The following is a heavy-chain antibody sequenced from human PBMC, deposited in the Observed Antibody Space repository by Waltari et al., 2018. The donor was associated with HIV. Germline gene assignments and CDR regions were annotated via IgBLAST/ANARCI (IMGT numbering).Heavy chain of an antibody. CDR1: GYSFTSYW. V-gene: IGHV5-51*03. Sequence: EVQLVQSGAEVKKPGESVKIYCKGYGYSFTSYWIGWVRQMPGKGLEWMGIIYPGDSDTRYSPSFQGQVTISADKSISTAYLQWSSLKASDTAMYYCARPRQYYYDSSGYYYVWGQGTMVTVSS. CDR2: IYPGDSDT. CDR3: ARPRQYYYDSSGYYYV. D-gene: IGHD3-22*01. J-gene: IGHJ3*01.